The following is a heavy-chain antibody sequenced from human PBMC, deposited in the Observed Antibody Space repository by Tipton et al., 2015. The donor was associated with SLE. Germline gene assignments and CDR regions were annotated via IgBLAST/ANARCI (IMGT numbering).Heavy chain of an antibody. CDR2: ISAYNGNT. D-gene: IGHD1-26*01. CDR1: GYTFTRYS. CDR3: ARGPQWEPPAFDI. V-gene: IGHV1-18*01. J-gene: IGHJ3*02. Sequence: QLVQSGSELKKPGASVKVSCKASGYTFTRYSMNWVRQAPGQGLEWMGWISAYNGNTNYAQNLQGRVTMTTDTSTNTAYMELRSLTSDDTAIYYCARGPQWEPPAFDIWGHGTMVTVSS.